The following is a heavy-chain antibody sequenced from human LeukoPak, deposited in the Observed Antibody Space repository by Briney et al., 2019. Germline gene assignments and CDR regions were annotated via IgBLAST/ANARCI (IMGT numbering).Heavy chain of an antibody. D-gene: IGHD2-2*02. CDR2: IIPIFGTA. CDR3: AMDIVVVPAAIRGVDYYYYGMDV. J-gene: IGHJ6*02. CDR1: GGTFSSYA. Sequence: SVKVSYKASGGTFSSYAISWVRQAPGQGLEWMGGIIPIFGTANYAQKFQGRVTITADESTSTAYMELSSLRSEDTAVYYCAMDIVVVPAAIRGVDYYYYGMDVWGQGTTVTVSS. V-gene: IGHV1-69*13.